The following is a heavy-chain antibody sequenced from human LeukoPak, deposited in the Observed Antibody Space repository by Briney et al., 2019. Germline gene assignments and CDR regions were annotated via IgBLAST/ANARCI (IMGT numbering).Heavy chain of an antibody. CDR2: IYYSGST. Sequence: SETLSLTCTVSGGSISSYYWSWIRQPPGKGLEWIGYIYYSGSTNYNPSLKSRVTISVDTSKNQFSLKLSSVTAADTAVYYCARGYCSSTTCYGALDPWGQGTLVTVSS. CDR3: ARGYCSSTTCYGALDP. D-gene: IGHD2-2*01. V-gene: IGHV4-59*01. J-gene: IGHJ5*02. CDR1: GGSISSYY.